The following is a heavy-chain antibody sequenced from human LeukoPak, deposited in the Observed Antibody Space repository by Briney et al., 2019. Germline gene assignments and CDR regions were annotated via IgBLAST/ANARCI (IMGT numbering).Heavy chain of an antibody. CDR1: GYTFTGYY. V-gene: IGHV1-2*02. CDR2: INPNSGGT. D-gene: IGHD6-6*01. J-gene: IGHJ4*02. CDR3: ARIEYSRTNDY. Sequence: ASVTVSCKASGYTFTGYYMHWVRQAPGQGLEGMGWINPNSGGTNYAQKFQGRVTMTRDTSISTAYMELSRLRSDDTAVYYCARIEYSRTNDYWGQGTLVTVSS.